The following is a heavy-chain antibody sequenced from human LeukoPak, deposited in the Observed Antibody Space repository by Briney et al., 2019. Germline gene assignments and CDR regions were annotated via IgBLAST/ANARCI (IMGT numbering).Heavy chain of an antibody. CDR3: ARGDWTPA. CDR2: IYSAGHT. Sequence: GSLRLSCGASGITVRNNYMSWVRQVPGKGLEWVSIIYSAGHTYYADSVKGRFTISRDSSKDTLYLQMNSLRVEDTAVYYCARGDWTPAWGQGTLVTVSS. CDR1: GITVRNNY. J-gene: IGHJ5*02. D-gene: IGHD3/OR15-3a*01. V-gene: IGHV3-66*01.